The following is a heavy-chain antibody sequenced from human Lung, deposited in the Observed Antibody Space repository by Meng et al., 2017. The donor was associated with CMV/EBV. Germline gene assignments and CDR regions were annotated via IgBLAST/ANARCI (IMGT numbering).Heavy chain of an antibody. J-gene: IGHJ6*02. CDR2: ISGNSGFI. CDR1: GFTFDDFA. CDR3: VKGGGEKVTFDAMDV. D-gene: IGHD2-21*02. V-gene: IGHV3-9*01. Sequence: GGSXRLXCAASGFTFDDFAMHWVRQSPGEGLEWVSGISGNSGFIGYADSVKGRFTISRDNARKSLSLEINTLRVEDTALYYCVKGGGEKVTFDAMDVWGQGTXVTGSS.